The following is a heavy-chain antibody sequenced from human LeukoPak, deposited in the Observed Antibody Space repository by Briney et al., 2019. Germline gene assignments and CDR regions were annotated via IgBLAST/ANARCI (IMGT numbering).Heavy chain of an antibody. CDR3: ARDQSLGYYDFWSGYYSGNWFDP. Sequence: PGGSLRLSCAASGFTFSSYSMNWVRQAPGKGLEWVSYISSSSSTIYYADSVKGRSTISRDNAKNSLYLQMNSLRAEDTAVYYCARDQSLGYYDFWSGYYSGNWFDPWGQGTLVTVSS. D-gene: IGHD3-3*01. CDR1: GFTFSSYS. J-gene: IGHJ5*02. V-gene: IGHV3-48*01. CDR2: ISSSSSTI.